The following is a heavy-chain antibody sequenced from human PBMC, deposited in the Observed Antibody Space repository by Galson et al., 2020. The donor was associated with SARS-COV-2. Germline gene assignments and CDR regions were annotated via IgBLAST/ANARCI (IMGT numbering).Heavy chain of an antibody. D-gene: IGHD1-20*01. CDR3: ATAPAVYTTVWFDP. CDR1: GYTLTELS. V-gene: IGHV1-24*01. J-gene: IGHJ5*02. Sequence: GESLKISCKVSGYTLTELSMHWVRQAPGKGLEWMGGFDPEDGETIYAQKFQGRVTMTEDTSTDTAYMELSSLRSEDTAVYYCATAPAVYTTVWFDPWGQGTLVTVSS. CDR2: FDPEDGET.